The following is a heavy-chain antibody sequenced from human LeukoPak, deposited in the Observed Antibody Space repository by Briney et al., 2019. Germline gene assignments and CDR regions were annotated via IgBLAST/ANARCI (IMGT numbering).Heavy chain of an antibody. J-gene: IGHJ5*02. CDR3: ARGADGVSSNSRGWFDP. V-gene: IGHV3-30*03. CDR1: GFTFSSYG. Sequence: GGSLRLSCAASGFTFSSYGMHWVRQAPGKGLEWVAVISYDGSNKYYADSVKGRFTISRDNARNSLYLQMNTLRAEDTAVYSCARGADGVSSNSRGWFDPWGQGTLVTVSS. CDR2: ISYDGSNK. D-gene: IGHD2-15*01.